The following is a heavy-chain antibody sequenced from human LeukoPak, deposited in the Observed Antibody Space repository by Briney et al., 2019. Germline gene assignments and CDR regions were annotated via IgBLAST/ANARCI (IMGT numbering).Heavy chain of an antibody. J-gene: IGHJ5*02. CDR2: IIPILGIA. V-gene: IGHV1-69*04. D-gene: IGHD1-26*01. Sequence: SVKVSCKASGGTFSSYAISWVRQAPGQGLEWMGRIIPILGIANYAQKFQGRVTITADKSTGTAYMELSSLRSEDTAVYYCARDPSGSYWDNWFDPWGQGTLVTVSS. CDR3: ARDPSGSYWDNWFDP. CDR1: GGTFSSYA.